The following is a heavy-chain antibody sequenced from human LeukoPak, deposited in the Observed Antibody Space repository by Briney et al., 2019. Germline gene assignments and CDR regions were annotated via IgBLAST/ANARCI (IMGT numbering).Heavy chain of an antibody. J-gene: IGHJ4*02. Sequence: SETLSLTCTVSAGSISSYYWNWIRQPPGKGLEWIGYIYYSGSTNYNPSLKSRITMSLDTSKNQFSLKLTSVAAADTAVYYCARLSTETTGTGAFDYWGQGTLVTVSS. CDR1: AGSISSYY. V-gene: IGHV4-59*01. CDR3: ARLSTETTGTGAFDY. D-gene: IGHD4-17*01. CDR2: IYYSGST.